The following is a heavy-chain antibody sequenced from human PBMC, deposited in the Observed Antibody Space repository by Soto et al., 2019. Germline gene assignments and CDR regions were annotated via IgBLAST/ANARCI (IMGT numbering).Heavy chain of an antibody. D-gene: IGHD6-6*01. CDR3: AASSSPPYYYYYYGMDV. CDR1: GVTFSSYA. Sequence: SVKVSCKASGVTFSSYAISWVRQAPGQGLEWMGGIIPIFGTANYAQKFQGRVTITADESTSTAYMELSSLRSEDTAVYYCAASSSPPYYYYYYGMDVWGQGTTVTVSS. V-gene: IGHV1-69*13. J-gene: IGHJ6*02. CDR2: IIPIFGTA.